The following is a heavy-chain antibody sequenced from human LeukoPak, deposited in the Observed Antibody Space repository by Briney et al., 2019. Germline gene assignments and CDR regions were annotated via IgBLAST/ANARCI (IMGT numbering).Heavy chain of an antibody. CDR3: ARERYYYDSSGYYSYYFDY. D-gene: IGHD3-22*01. CDR1: GFTVSSNY. V-gene: IGHV3-53*01. Sequence: GGSLRPSCAASGFTVSSNYMSWVRQAPGKGLEWVSVIYSGGSTYYADSVKGRFTISRDNSKNTLYLQMNSLRAEDTAVYYCARERYYYDSSGYYSYYFDYWGQGTLVTVSS. CDR2: IYSGGST. J-gene: IGHJ4*02.